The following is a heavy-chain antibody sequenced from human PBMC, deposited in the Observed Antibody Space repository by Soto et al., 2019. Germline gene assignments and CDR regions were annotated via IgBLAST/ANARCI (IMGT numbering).Heavy chain of an antibody. CDR3: AKGEVRGIIPSYFDY. J-gene: IGHJ4*02. CDR1: GFTFRWFG. D-gene: IGHD3-10*01. Sequence: GSLRLSCAGSGFTFRWFGMNWVRQAPGKGLEWVARISNDGSNEYYVDPVKGRFTISRDNSKNTLYLQMDSLRAEDTAVYYCAKGEVRGIIPSYFDYWGLGTLVTVSS. CDR2: ISNDGSNE. V-gene: IGHV3-30*18.